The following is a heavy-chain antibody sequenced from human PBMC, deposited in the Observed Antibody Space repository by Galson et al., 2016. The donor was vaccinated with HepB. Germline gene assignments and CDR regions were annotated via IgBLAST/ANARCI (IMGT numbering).Heavy chain of an antibody. J-gene: IGHJ6*02. CDR2: ISGSSSSI. CDR3: PKSTGRAVTTLDYYYGMDV. Sequence: SLRLSCAASGFTFSSYAMHWVRQAPGKGLQWVSVISGSSSSIYYADSVKGRFTVSRDNSKNTVFLQMNSLRAEDTAVYNCPKSTGRAVTTLDYYYGMDVWGQGTTVTVSS. V-gene: IGHV3-23*01. CDR1: GFTFSSYA. D-gene: IGHD4-17*01.